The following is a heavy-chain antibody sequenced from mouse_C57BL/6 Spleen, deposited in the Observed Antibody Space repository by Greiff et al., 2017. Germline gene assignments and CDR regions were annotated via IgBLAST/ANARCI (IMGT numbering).Heavy chain of an antibody. J-gene: IGHJ2*01. CDR3: AREGTTVVAEDFDY. CDR1: GYAFSSYW. D-gene: IGHD1-1*01. V-gene: IGHV1-80*01. Sequence: QVQLKESGAELVKPGASVKISCKASGYAFSSYWMNWVKQRPGKGLEWIGQIYPGDGGTNYNGKFKGKATLTADKSSSTAYMQLSSLTSEDSAVYFCAREGTTVVAEDFDYWGQGTTLTVSS. CDR2: IYPGDGGT.